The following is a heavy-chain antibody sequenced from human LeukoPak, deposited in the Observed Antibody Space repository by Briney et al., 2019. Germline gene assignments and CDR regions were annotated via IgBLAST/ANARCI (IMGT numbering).Heavy chain of an antibody. CDR3: AKGRREGPAATSYYMDV. CDR2: IRSDGSNK. D-gene: IGHD2-2*01. CDR1: GFTFSSFG. J-gene: IGHJ6*03. V-gene: IGHV3-30*02. Sequence: GGSLRLSCTASGFTFSSFGMHWVRQAPGKGLEWVAFIRSDGSNKYYADSVKGRFTISRDNSKNTLYLQMNSLRAEDTAVYYCAKGRREGPAATSYYMDVWGKGTTVTVSS.